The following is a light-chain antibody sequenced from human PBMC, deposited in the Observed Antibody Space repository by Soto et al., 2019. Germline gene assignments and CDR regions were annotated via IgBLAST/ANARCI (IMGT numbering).Light chain of an antibody. CDR1: RSDIGSSDH. CDR3: SSYTSTTSYV. J-gene: IGLJ1*01. Sequence: QAVLTQPASVSDSPGQSITISCIGTRSDIGSSDHVSWHQQHPGRAPNLIIYDVYNRPSGVSHRFSGSKTGNTASLIISGLQAEDEADYYCSSYTSTTSYVFGSGTKLTVL. V-gene: IGLV2-14*03. CDR2: DVY.